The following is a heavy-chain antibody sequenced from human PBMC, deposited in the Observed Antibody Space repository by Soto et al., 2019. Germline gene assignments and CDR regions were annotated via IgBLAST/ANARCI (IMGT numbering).Heavy chain of an antibody. J-gene: IGHJ6*02. D-gene: IGHD3-3*01. CDR1: GFTFSSYW. CDR3: ARVSGGGYDFWSGYYTGTALYGMDV. Sequence: RLSCAASGFTFSSYWMSWVRQAPGKGLEWVANIKQDGSEKYYVDSVKGRFTISRDNAKNSLYLQMNSLRAEDTAVYYCARVSGGGYDFWSGYYTGTALYGMDVWGQGTTVTVSS. V-gene: IGHV3-7*03. CDR2: IKQDGSEK.